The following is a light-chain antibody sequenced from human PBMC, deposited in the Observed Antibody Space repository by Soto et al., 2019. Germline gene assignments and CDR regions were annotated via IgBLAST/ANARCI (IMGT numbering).Light chain of an antibody. V-gene: IGKV3-11*01. CDR3: QQRRNWPRT. CDR1: QNVSSY. CDR2: VVS. J-gene: IGKJ1*01. Sequence: IVLTQSPVTLSLSPGESATLSCRASQNVSSYLIWYQQKPGQAPRLVMYVVSNRATGIPARFSGNGPGTDFTLNISSLEPEDLAFYDCQQRRNWPRTFGQGTKVEIK.